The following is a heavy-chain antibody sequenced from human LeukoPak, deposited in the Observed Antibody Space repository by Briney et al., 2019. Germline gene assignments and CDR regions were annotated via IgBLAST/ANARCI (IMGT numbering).Heavy chain of an antibody. CDR2: ISTSGGST. CDR3: AIMHRYYDGSGYWVQ. J-gene: IGHJ4*02. CDR1: GFTFGSYA. Sequence: GGSLRLSCAASGFTFGSYAMSWVRQAPGKGLEWVSGISTSGGSTSYADSVKGRFTISRDNPRNTLDMQMNSLRAEDTAVYYCAIMHRYYDGSGYWVQWGQGTLVIVSS. V-gene: IGHV3-23*01. D-gene: IGHD3-22*01.